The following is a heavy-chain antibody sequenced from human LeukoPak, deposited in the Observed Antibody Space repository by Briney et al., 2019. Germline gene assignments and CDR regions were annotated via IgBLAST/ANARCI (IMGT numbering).Heavy chain of an antibody. D-gene: IGHD3-22*01. J-gene: IGHJ6*02. CDR1: GGPFSGYY. CDR3: ARAPRCYDDSGGYNNYYYCAMDV. CDR2: INHSEDI. V-gene: IGHV4-34*01. Sequence: SETLSLTCAASGGPFSGYYWNWLRQPPGKGLEWIGEINHSEDINYNPSLKSRVTISVDTSKNQFSLKVRSATAADTAVYFCARAPRCYDDSGGYNNYYYCAMDVWGQGTTVTVSS.